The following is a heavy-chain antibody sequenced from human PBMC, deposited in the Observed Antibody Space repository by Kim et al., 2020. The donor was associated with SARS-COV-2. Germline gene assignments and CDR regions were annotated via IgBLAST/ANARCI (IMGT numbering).Heavy chain of an antibody. CDR3: AKENRQWLVPANLYYFDY. D-gene: IGHD6-19*01. J-gene: IGHJ4*02. CDR2: ISGSGGST. CDR1: GFTFSSYA. Sequence: GGSLRLSCAASGFTFSSYAMSWVRQAPGKGLEWVSAISGSGGSTYYADSVKGRFTISRDNSKNTLYLQMNSLRAEDTAVYYCAKENRQWLVPANLYYFDYWGQGTLVTVSS. V-gene: IGHV3-23*01.